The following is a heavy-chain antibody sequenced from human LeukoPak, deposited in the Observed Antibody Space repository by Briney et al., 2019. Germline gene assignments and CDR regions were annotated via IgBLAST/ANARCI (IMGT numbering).Heavy chain of an antibody. CDR1: RGAFTRAS. Sequence: ASVKVSCKASRGAFTRASVSWVRQPPGQGLEWMGGVLPLSGTANYAQKFQGRVTITADESTNTAYMELNSLTFQDTAVYYCATPQMSYYGSGTHYSYYYVDVWGRGTAVTVSS. CDR3: ATPQMSYYGSGTHYSYYYVDV. D-gene: IGHD3-10*01. CDR2: VLPLSGTA. V-gene: IGHV1-69*13. J-gene: IGHJ6*03.